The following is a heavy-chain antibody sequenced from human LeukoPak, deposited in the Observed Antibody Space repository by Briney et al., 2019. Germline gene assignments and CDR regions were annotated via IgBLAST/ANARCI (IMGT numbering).Heavy chain of an antibody. CDR1: GGSISSSSYY. D-gene: IGHD3-16*01. V-gene: IGHV4-39*07. CDR2: IYYSGST. CDR3: ARDLSLNYFDY. Sequence: PSETLSLTCTVSGGSISSSSYYWGWIRQPPGKGLEWIGSIYYSGSTYYNPSLKSRVTISVDTSKNQFSLKLSSVTAADTAVYYCARDLSLNYFDYWGQGTLVTVSS. J-gene: IGHJ4*02.